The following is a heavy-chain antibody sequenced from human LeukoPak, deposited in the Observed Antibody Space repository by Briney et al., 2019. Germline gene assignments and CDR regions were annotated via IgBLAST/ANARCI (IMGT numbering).Heavy chain of an antibody. J-gene: IGHJ6*03. CDR3: ARGIRGSGSYQQRYYYYYYMDV. Sequence: WASVKVSCKASGYTFTGYYMHWVRQAPGQGLEWMGWINPNSGGTNYAQKFQGRVTMTRDTSISTAYMELSRLRSDDTAVYYCARGIRGSGSYQQRYYYYYYMDVWGKGTTVTVSS. CDR2: INPNSGGT. D-gene: IGHD3-10*01. CDR1: GYTFTGYY. V-gene: IGHV1-2*02.